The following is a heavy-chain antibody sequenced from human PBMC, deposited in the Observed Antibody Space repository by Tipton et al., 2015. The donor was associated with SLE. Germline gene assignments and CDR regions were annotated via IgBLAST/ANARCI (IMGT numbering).Heavy chain of an antibody. CDR1: GFDFTKSW. Sequence: QLVQSGPEVKNPGESLKISCKASGFDFTKSWIGWVRQTPGKGLEWMGIIYPGDSDTRYRPSFQGQATISADRSINTAYLQWSSLEASDSGIYYCARHTPGVATKWYYFDSWGQGTLVTVSS. CDR3: ARHTPGVATKWYYFDS. J-gene: IGHJ4*02. V-gene: IGHV5-51*01. CDR2: IYPGDSDT. D-gene: IGHD5-12*01.